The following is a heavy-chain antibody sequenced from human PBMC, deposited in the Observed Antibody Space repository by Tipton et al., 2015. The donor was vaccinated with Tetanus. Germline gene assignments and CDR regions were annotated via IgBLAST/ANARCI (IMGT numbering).Heavy chain of an antibody. J-gene: IGHJ3*02. CDR1: GFAFNTYG. D-gene: IGHD4-17*01. Sequence: SLRLSCAASGFAFNTYGMHWLRQAPGKGLEWVAIIWYDGSKTYYTDSVKGRLTISRDNSKNTLYLQMNSLRAEDTAVYYCARDRHDYGKAFDIWGQGTVVTVSS. CDR3: ARDRHDYGKAFDI. CDR2: IWYDGSKT. V-gene: IGHV3-33*01.